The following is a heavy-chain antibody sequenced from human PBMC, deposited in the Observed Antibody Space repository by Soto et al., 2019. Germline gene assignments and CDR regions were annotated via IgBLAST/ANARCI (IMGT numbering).Heavy chain of an antibody. CDR1: GFTFGDYA. D-gene: IGHD5-12*01. J-gene: IGHJ6*03. Sequence: GGSLRLSCTASGFTFGDYAMSWFRQAPGKGLEWVGFIRSKAYGGTTEYAASVKGRFTISRDDSKSIAFLQMNSLKTEDTAVYYCTRDPPDYPSIVATSVMLEYYYYMDVWGKGTTVTVSS. V-gene: IGHV3-49*03. CDR2: IRSKAYGGTT. CDR3: TRDPPDYPSIVATSVMLEYYYYMDV.